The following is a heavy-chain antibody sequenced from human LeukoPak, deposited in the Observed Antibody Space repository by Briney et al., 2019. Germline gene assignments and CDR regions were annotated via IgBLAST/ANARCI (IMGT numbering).Heavy chain of an antibody. V-gene: IGHV3-23*02. Sequence: PGGSLRLSCTASGFTFRKYIMTWVRQAPGKGLEWVSSIGGGGDITFYGDSVKGRFRISRDDSKNTLFLEMNNLRADDTAVYYCANWGGTETIGTIWYGPLDYWGQGTQVIVSS. D-gene: IGHD3-16*01. CDR2: IGGGGDIT. J-gene: IGHJ4*02. CDR1: GFTFRKYI. CDR3: ANWGGTETIGTIWYGPLDY.